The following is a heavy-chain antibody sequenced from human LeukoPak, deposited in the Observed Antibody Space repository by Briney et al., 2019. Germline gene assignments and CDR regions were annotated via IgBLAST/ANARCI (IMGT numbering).Heavy chain of an antibody. V-gene: IGHV3-23*01. CDR1: GFTFSSYA. Sequence: GGSLRLSCAASGFTFSSYAMSWVRQAPGKGLEWVSAISGSGGSTYYADSVKGRFTISRDNAKNILYLQMNSLRAEDTAVYYCAKNWVDSSWFNWFDPWGQGTLVTVSS. J-gene: IGHJ5*02. CDR2: ISGSGGST. D-gene: IGHD6-13*01. CDR3: AKNWVDSSWFNWFDP.